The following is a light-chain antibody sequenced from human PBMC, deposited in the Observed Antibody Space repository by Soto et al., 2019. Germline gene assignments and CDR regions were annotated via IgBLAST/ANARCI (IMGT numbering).Light chain of an antibody. Sequence: QLVLTQSPSASASLGASVKLTCTLSSGHSSYAIAWHQQQPEKGPRYLMKLNSDGSHSKGDGIPDRFSGSSSGAERYLTIASRQSEDEADYYCQTWGTGVPVFGGGTKLTVL. J-gene: IGLJ2*01. CDR2: LNSDGSH. V-gene: IGLV4-69*01. CDR3: QTWGTGVPV. CDR1: SGHSSYA.